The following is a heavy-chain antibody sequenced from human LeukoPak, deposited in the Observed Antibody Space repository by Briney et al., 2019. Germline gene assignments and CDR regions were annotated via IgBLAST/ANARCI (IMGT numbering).Heavy chain of an antibody. J-gene: IGHJ3*02. D-gene: IGHD3-22*01. CDR3: ARSYYYDSSPWGGFDI. V-gene: IGHV1-69*04. Sequence: SGKVSCKASGCTFSSYAINWERQAPGQGLEWMGRINPIIGIANYAQKFQGRVTITADKSTSTAYMELSSLRSEDTDVYYCARSYYYDSSPWGGFDIWGQGTMVTVSS. CDR1: GCTFSSYA. CDR2: INPIIGIA.